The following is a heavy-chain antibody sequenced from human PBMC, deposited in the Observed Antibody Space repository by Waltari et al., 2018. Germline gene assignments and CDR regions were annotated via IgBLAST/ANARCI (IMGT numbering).Heavy chain of an antibody. D-gene: IGHD3-10*01. V-gene: IGHV3-30-3*01. CDR1: GFTFSSYA. Sequence: QVQLVESGGGVVQPGRSLRLSCAASGFTFSSYAMHWVRQAPGKGLEWVAVISYDGSNEYYADSVKGRFTISRDNSKNTLYLQMNSLRAEDTAVYYCARTLAGSGSYYDRYYYGMDVWGQGTTVTVSS. CDR2: ISYDGSNE. J-gene: IGHJ6*02. CDR3: ARTLAGSGSYYDRYYYGMDV.